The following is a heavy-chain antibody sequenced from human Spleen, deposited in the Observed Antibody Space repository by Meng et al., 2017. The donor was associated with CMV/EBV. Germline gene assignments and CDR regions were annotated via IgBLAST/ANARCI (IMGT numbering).Heavy chain of an antibody. CDR2: MRSKTYNYAT. Sequence: EVQLVESGGGLVQPGGSLKLSCAASEFTFSGSAMHWVRQASGKGLEWVGRMRSKTYNYATAYAASVKGRFTISRDDSKNMAYLQMNSLKTEDTAVYYCTYASTTKHYWGQGTLVTVSS. J-gene: IGHJ4*02. D-gene: IGHD5/OR15-5a*01. V-gene: IGHV3-73*02. CDR3: TYASTTKHY. CDR1: EFTFSGSA.